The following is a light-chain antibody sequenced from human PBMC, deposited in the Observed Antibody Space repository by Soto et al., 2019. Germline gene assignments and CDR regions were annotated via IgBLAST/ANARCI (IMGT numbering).Light chain of an antibody. Sequence: EIVLTQSPGTLSLSPGERATLSCRASQSVDSSYLAWYQQTPGQAPRLLMYGASSMATGIPDRFSGSGSGTDFTLTISRLEPEDFAVYYCQQYGNSPPTFGQGTKVEIK. J-gene: IGKJ1*01. CDR2: GAS. CDR3: QQYGNSPPT. V-gene: IGKV3-20*01. CDR1: QSVDSSY.